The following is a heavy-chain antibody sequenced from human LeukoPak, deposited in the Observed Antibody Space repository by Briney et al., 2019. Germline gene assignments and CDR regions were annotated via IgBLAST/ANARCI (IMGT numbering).Heavy chain of an antibody. CDR2: INHSGST. CDR1: GGSFSGYY. J-gene: IGHJ4*02. Sequence: KPSETLSLTCAVYGGSFSGYYWSWIRQPPGKGLEWIGEINHSGSTNYNPSLKSRVTISVDTSKNQFSLKLSSVTAADTAVYYCARYGSYSFDYWGQGTLVTVSS. CDR3: ARYGSYSFDY. D-gene: IGHD1-26*01. V-gene: IGHV4-34*01.